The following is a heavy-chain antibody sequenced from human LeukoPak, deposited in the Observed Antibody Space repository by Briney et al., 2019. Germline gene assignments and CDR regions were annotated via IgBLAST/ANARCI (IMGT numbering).Heavy chain of an antibody. CDR3: TRVYYDFWSGYYTGIGFDP. Sequence: GGSLRLSCAASGFTFSSYSMNWVRQAPGKGLEWVSSISSSSSYIYYADSVKGRFTISRDNAKNSLYLQMNSLKTEDTAVYYCTRVYYDFWSGYYTGIGFDPWGQGTLVTVSS. CDR1: GFTFSSYS. J-gene: IGHJ5*02. D-gene: IGHD3-3*01. CDR2: ISSSSSYI. V-gene: IGHV3-21*03.